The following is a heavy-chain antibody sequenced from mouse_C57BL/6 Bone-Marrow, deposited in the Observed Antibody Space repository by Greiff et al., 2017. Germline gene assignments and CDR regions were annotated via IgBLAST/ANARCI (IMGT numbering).Heavy chain of an antibody. CDR1: GYSITSGYY. J-gene: IGHJ1*03. Sequence: EVQLQESGPGLVKPSQSLSLTCSVTGYSITSGYYWNWIRQFPGNKLEWMGYISYDGSNNYNPSLKNRISITRDTSKNQFFLKLNSVTTEDTATYYCAIHYYGSSYWYFDVWGTGTTVTVSS. D-gene: IGHD1-1*01. CDR3: AIHYYGSSYWYFDV. V-gene: IGHV3-6*01. CDR2: ISYDGSN.